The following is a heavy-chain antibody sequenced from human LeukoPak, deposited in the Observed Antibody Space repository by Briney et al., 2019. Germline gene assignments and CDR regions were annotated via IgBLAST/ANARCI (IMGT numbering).Heavy chain of an antibody. CDR2: INHSGST. J-gene: IGHJ5*02. D-gene: IGHD6-6*01. CDR3: ARPRAARPLSTYNWFDP. Sequence: SETLSLTCAVYGGSFSGYYWSWIRQPPGKGLEWIGEINHSGSTNYNPSLKSRVTISVDTSKNQFSLKLSSVTAADTAVYYCARPRAARPLSTYNWFDPWGQGTLVTVSS. CDR1: GGSFSGYY. V-gene: IGHV4-34*01.